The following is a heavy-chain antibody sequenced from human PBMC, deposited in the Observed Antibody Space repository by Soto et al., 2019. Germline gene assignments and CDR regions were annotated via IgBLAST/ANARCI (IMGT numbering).Heavy chain of an antibody. CDR3: TTVRGGRGDY. Sequence: PGGSLRLSCAASGFTFSNAWMSWVRQAPGKGLEWAGRIKSKTDGGTTDYAAPVKGRFTISRDDSKNTLYLQMNSLKTEDTAVYYCTTVRGGRGDYWGQGTLVTVSS. CDR1: GFTFSNAW. D-gene: IGHD3-10*01. CDR2: IKSKTDGGTT. J-gene: IGHJ4*02. V-gene: IGHV3-15*01.